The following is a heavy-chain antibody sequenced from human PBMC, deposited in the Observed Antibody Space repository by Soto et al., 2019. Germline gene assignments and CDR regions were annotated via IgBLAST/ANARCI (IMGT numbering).Heavy chain of an antibody. CDR3: ARHRGLWFGELLFDY. D-gene: IGHD3-10*01. CDR1: GGSFSGYY. Sequence: PSETLSLTCAVYGGSFSGYYWTWIRQPPGKGLEWIGEINHSGSTYYNPSLKSRVTISVDTSKNQFSLKLSSVTAADTAVYYCARHRGLWFGELLFDYWGQGTLVTVSS. V-gene: IGHV4-34*01. CDR2: INHSGST. J-gene: IGHJ4*02.